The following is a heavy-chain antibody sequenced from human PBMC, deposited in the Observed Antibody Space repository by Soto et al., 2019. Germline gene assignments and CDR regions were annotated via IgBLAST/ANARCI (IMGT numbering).Heavy chain of an antibody. CDR3: ARDRLDFRSGYDAFDI. V-gene: IGHV1-46*01. CDR2: INPSDGST. CDR1: GYSFTNYY. J-gene: IGHJ3*02. Sequence: VLLVQSGAGVRRPGASVKISCRTSGYSFTNYYLHWVRQAPGQGLEWMGTINPSDGSTIYAQKLQGRVTMTRDTSTSTVYTELRSLRSEDAAVYYCARDRLDFRSGYDAFDIWGQGTMVTVSS. D-gene: IGHD3-3*01.